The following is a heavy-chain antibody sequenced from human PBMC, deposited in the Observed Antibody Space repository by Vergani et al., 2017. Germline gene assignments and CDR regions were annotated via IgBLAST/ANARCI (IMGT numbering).Heavy chain of an antibody. CDR3: ARVQSVRGVIGYYYYGMDV. CDR2: IYYSGST. D-gene: IGHD3-10*02. V-gene: IGHV4-30-4*01. CDR1: GGSISSGDYY. Sequence: QVQLQESGPGLVKPSQTLSLTCTVSGGSISSGDYYWSWIRQPPGKGLEWIGYIYYSGSTYYNPSLKSRVTISVETSKNQFSLKLSSVTSADTAVYYCARVQSVRGVIGYYYYGMDVWGQGTTVTVSS. J-gene: IGHJ6*02.